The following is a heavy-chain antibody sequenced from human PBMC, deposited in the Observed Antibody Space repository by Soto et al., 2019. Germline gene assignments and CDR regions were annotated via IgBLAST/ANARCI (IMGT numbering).Heavy chain of an antibody. CDR2: ISWNSADI. D-gene: IGHD1-26*01. CDR3: AKDGSGTYPEYFQH. Sequence: EVPLVESGGGLVQPGRSLRLSCAASGFTFNDYAMHWVRQAPGKGLEWVSGISWNSADIGYADSVKGRFTISRDNAKNSLYLQMHGLRAEATALYYCAKDGSGTYPEYFQHWGQGTLVTVSS. J-gene: IGHJ1*01. V-gene: IGHV3-9*01. CDR1: GFTFNDYA.